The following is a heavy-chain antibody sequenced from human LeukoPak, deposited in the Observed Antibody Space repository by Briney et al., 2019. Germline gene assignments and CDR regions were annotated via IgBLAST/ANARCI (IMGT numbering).Heavy chain of an antibody. D-gene: IGHD3-10*01. CDR2: IYYSGST. CDR1: GDSISSSSYY. CDR3: ARRSGQYNWFDP. J-gene: IGHJ5*02. Sequence: PSETLSLTCTVSGDSISSSSYYWGWIRQPPGKGLEWIGSIYYSGSTYYNPSLKSRVTISVDTSKNQFSLKLSSVTAADTAVYYCARRSGQYNWFDPWGQGTLVTVSS. V-gene: IGHV4-39*01.